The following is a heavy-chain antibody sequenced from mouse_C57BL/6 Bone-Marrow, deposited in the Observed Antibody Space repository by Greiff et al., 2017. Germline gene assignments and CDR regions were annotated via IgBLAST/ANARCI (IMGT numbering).Heavy chain of an antibody. V-gene: IGHV1-81*01. CDR1: GYTFTSYG. D-gene: IGHD1-1*01. J-gene: IGHJ2*01. Sequence: QVQLKESGAELARPGASVKLSCKASGYTFTSYGISWVKQRTGQGLEWIGEIYPRSGNTYYNEKFKGKATLTADKSSSTAYIELRSLTSEDSAVYFCARPYGSSYNYWGQGTTLTVSS. CDR3: ARPYGSSYNY. CDR2: IYPRSGNT.